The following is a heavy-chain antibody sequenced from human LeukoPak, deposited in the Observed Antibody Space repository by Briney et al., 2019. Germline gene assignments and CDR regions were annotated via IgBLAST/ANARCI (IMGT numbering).Heavy chain of an antibody. CDR1: AGSITSYY. V-gene: IGHV4-59*01. CDR2: IHYSGST. CDR3: ARAMYSSGWYFDY. D-gene: IGHD6-19*01. Sequence: SETLSLTCTVSAGSITSYYWNWIRQPPGKGLEWIGYIHYSGSTNHNPSLKSRVTISVDTSKNQFSLKLTSVTAADTAVYYCARAMYSSGWYFDYWGQGTLVTVSS. J-gene: IGHJ4*02.